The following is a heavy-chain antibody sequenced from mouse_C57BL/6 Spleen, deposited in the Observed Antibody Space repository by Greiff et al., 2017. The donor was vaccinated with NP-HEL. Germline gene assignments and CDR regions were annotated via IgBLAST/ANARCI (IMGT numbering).Heavy chain of an antibody. J-gene: IGHJ3*01. Sequence: QVQLQQPGAELVKPGASVKMSCKASGYTFTSYWITWVKQRPGQGLEWIGDIYPGSGSTNYNEKFKSKATLTVDTSSSTAYMQLSSLTSEDSAVYYCAREDVYYEAWFAYWGQGTLVTVSA. V-gene: IGHV1-55*01. D-gene: IGHD2-3*01. CDR3: AREDVYYEAWFAY. CDR2: IYPGSGST. CDR1: GYTFTSYW.